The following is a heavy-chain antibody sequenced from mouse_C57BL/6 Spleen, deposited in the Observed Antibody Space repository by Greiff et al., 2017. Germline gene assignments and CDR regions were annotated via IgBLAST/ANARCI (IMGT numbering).Heavy chain of an antibody. J-gene: IGHJ3*01. CDR2: IDPSDSET. Sequence: VQLQQPGAELVRPGSSVKLSCKASGYTFTSYWMHWVKQRPIQGLEWIGNIDPSDSETHYNQKFKDKATLTVDKSSSKAYMQLSSLTSEDSAVYYCARKGAAQAWFAYWGQGTLVTVSA. CDR3: ARKGAAQAWFAY. CDR1: GYTFTSYW. V-gene: IGHV1-52*01. D-gene: IGHD3-2*02.